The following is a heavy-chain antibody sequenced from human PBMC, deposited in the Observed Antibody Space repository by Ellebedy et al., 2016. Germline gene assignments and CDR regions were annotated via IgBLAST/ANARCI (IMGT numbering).Heavy chain of an antibody. CDR2: INPHTGIT. CDR1: GYTFSDYY. V-gene: IGHV1-2*02. Sequence: ASVKVSCXASGYTFSDYYIHWVRQAPGQGLEWMGWINPHTGITNYAQNFKGRVIVTRDTSITTTYMELRRLKSDDTALYYCARASAPPPYFYYMDVWGKGTTVTVSS. CDR3: ARASAPPPYFYYMDV. J-gene: IGHJ6*03.